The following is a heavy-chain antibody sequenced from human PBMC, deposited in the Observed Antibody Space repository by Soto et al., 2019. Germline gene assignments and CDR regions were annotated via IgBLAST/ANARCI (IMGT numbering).Heavy chain of an antibody. CDR2: INPKSGGT. CDR3: ARDQLLCGSASYYKDYYGMDV. J-gene: IGHJ6*01. D-gene: IGHD3-10*01. Sequence: APVEMSCKASGYTFTGYYMYWVRQDPGQGPAWMGWINPKSGGTNNAQNLQGWVTGTRDTSVSTAYMGLSRLRSDDTVVYYCARDQLLCGSASYYKDYYGMDVWGQGTAVTGAS. CDR1: GYTFTGYY. V-gene: IGHV1-2*04.